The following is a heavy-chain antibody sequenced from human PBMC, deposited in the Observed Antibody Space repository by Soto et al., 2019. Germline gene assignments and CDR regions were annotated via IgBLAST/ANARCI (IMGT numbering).Heavy chain of an antibody. D-gene: IGHD3-3*02. CDR1: GGSTNSGDSY. CDR2: IYHSGTT. Sequence: SETLSLTCTVSGGSTNSGDSYWSWIRQPPGKGLEWIGYIYHSGTTYYNPSLKSRVTISLDMSKNQFSLRLSSVIAADTAMYWCARVAPRKLTHPFYGMDVWGQGTRVTVSS. J-gene: IGHJ6*02. V-gene: IGHV4-30-4*01. CDR3: ARVAPRKLTHPFYGMDV.